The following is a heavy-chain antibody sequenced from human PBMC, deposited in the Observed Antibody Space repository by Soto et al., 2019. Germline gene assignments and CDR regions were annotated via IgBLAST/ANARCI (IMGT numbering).Heavy chain of an antibody. V-gene: IGHV4-31*03. CDR2: IYYSGST. Sequence: SETLSLTSTVSGGSISSGGYYWSWIRQHPGKGLEWIGYIYYSGSTYYNPSLKSRVTISVDTSKNQFSLKLSSVTAADTAVYYCARSFYCSGGSCYSRRAFDIWGQGTRVTVSS. CDR1: GGSISSGGYY. D-gene: IGHD2-15*01. CDR3: ARSFYCSGGSCYSRRAFDI. J-gene: IGHJ3*02.